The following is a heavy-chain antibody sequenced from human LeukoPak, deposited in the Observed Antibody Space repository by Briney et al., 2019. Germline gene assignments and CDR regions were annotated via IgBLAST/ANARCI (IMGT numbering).Heavy chain of an antibody. J-gene: IGHJ4*02. CDR3: AREALSGSGGTRYYFDY. D-gene: IGHD3-10*01. Sequence: PGGSLRLSCAASGVTINSNYFSWVRQAPGKGLEWVSVIYSDGSTYYSESVKGRFTISRDNSKNTLSLQMNTLRADDTAVYYCAREALSGSGGTRYYFDYWGQGALVTVSA. CDR1: GVTINSNY. V-gene: IGHV3-66*01. CDR2: IYSDGST.